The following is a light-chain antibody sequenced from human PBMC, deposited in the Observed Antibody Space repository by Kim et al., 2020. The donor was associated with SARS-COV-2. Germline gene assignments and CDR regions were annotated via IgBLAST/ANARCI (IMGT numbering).Light chain of an antibody. Sequence: VTIACTRSRGSIASNYVQWYQQRPGSAPTTVIYEDNQRPSGVPDRFSGSIDSSSNSASLTISGLKTEDEADYYCQSYDSSNPLVVFGGGTQLTVL. V-gene: IGLV6-57*03. J-gene: IGLJ2*01. CDR3: QSYDSSNPLVV. CDR1: RGSIASNY. CDR2: EDN.